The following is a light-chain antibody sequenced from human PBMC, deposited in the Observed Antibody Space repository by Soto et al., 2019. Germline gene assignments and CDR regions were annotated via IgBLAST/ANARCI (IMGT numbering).Light chain of an antibody. CDR3: SSYADAYVI. J-gene: IGLJ2*01. V-gene: IGLV2-11*01. CDR1: SSDVDGYNY. CDR2: DVS. Sequence: QSVLTQPRSVSGSPGQSVTVSCTGISSDVDGYNYVSWYQHHPGKAPKLMIYDVSHRPSGVPDRFSGSKSANTASLTISGLQAEDEDDYYCSSYADAYVIFGGGTQLTVL.